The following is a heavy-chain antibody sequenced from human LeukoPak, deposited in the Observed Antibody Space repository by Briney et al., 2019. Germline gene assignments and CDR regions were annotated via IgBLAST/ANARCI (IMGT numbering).Heavy chain of an antibody. J-gene: IGHJ5*02. CDR3: ASGYDYVGWFDP. D-gene: IGHD5-12*01. CDR2: IYYSGTT. CDR1: GGSISYSSNY. Sequence: SETLSLTCTVSGGSISYSSNYWVWIRQPPGKGLEWIGSIYYSGTTHYNPFLKSRVTISIDTSKNRFTLNRRSVTAADTAVYYCASGYDYVGWFDPWGQGIPVIVSA. V-gene: IGHV4-39*01.